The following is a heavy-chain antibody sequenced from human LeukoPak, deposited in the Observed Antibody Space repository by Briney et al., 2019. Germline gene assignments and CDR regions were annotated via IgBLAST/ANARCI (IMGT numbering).Heavy chain of an antibody. Sequence: GASVKVSCKASGYTFTSYDINWVRQATGQGLEWMGWMNPNTGATGYAQGFQGRVTLTRNTFISAAYMELNSLTSDDTAVYYCARGGDGYNLMSYGMDVWGQGTTVTVSS. J-gene: IGHJ6*02. D-gene: IGHD5-24*01. CDR1: GYTFTSYD. CDR2: MNPNTGAT. CDR3: ARGGDGYNLMSYGMDV. V-gene: IGHV1-8*01.